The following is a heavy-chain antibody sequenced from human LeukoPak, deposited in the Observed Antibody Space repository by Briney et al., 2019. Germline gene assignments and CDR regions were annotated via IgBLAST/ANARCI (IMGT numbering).Heavy chain of an antibody. CDR2: ISSSSYYI. V-gene: IGHV3-21*01. D-gene: IGHD7-27*01. Sequence: TGGSLRLSCAASGFTFSSYSMNWVRQAPGKWLEWVSSISSSSYYIYYADSVKGRFTISRDNAKNSLYLQMNSLRAEATAVYYCARDRTGEPDYWGPGTLVTVSS. CDR3: ARDRTGEPDY. CDR1: GFTFSSYS. J-gene: IGHJ4*02.